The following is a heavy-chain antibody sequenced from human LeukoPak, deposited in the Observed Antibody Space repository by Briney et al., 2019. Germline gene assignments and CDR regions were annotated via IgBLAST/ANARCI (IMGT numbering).Heavy chain of an antibody. V-gene: IGHV1-2*02. J-gene: IGHJ5*02. CDR1: GYTFTGYY. CDR2: INPNTGGT. Sequence: ASVKVSCKASGYTFTGYYMHWVRQAPGQGLEWMGWINPNTGGTNYAQKFQGRVTMTRDTSISTAYMEVSSLTSDDTAVYYCARGTFDLWGQGTLVTVSS. CDR3: ARGTFDL.